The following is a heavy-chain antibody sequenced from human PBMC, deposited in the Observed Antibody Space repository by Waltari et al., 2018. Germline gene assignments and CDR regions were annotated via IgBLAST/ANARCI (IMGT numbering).Heavy chain of an antibody. Sequence: AQLGEWGGTVVRPGGSLAVSCAAPWLSVGDHSMSWVRQAPGKGLEWVASINQDGETDYVDSVKGRFTISRDNAKNSLFLLLNTLGADDSGVYFCASDPTLFGIRQNYFDSWGQGTQVTVSS. V-gene: IGHV3-7*04. J-gene: IGHJ4*02. CDR2: INQDGET. D-gene: IGHD3-3*01. CDR3: ASDPTLFGIRQNYFDS. CDR1: WLSVGDHS.